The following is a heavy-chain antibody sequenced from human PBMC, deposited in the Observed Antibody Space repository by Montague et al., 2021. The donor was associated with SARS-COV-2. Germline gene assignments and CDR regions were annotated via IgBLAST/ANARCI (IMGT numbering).Heavy chain of an antibody. CDR1: GFTFSSYA. CDR2: ISYDGSNK. CDR3: ARERWIQLSFYYYYGMDV. D-gene: IGHD5-18*01. Sequence: SLRLSYAASGFTFSSYAMHWVRQAPGKGLEWVAVISYDGSNKYXXXSXXXRFXISRDNSKNTLYLQMNSLRAEDTAVYYCARERWIQLSFYYYYGMDVWGQGTTVTVSS. V-gene: IGHV3-30-3*01. J-gene: IGHJ6*02.